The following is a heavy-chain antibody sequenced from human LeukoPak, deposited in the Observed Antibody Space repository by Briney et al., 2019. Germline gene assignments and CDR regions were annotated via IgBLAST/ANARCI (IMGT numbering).Heavy chain of an antibody. CDR1: GFTFSSYG. D-gene: IGHD4-17*01. Sequence: GGTLRLSCAASGFTFSSYGMHWVRQAPGKGLEWVADISYDGSNKYYADSVKGRFTISRDNSKNTLYLQMNSLRAVDTAVYDCTLTVTTAPLSFDYWGQGTLVTVSS. CDR3: TLTVTTAPLSFDY. CDR2: ISYDGSNK. J-gene: IGHJ4*02. V-gene: IGHV3-30*03.